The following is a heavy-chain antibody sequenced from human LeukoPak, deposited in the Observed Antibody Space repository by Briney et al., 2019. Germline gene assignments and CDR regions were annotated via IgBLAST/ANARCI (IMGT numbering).Heavy chain of an antibody. CDR2: ISSSNSDYK. J-gene: IGHJ4*02. Sequence: GGSLRLSCVASGFTLSSYNIHWVRQAPGKGLEWVSTISSSNSDYKYCSDSVKGRFTISRDNADNSLYLQMNSLRAEDTAVYFCARGTNWSPLDFDYWGQGTQVTVSS. CDR3: ARGTNWSPLDFDY. D-gene: IGHD1-20*01. CDR1: GFTLSSYN. V-gene: IGHV3-21*01.